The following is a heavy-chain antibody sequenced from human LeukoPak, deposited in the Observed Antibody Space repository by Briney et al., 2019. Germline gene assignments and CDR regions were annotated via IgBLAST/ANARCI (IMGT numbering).Heavy chain of an antibody. CDR1: GYTFTSYD. V-gene: IGHV1-8*01. CDR2: MNPNGGNT. J-gene: IGHJ5*02. D-gene: IGHD3-10*01. CDR3: ARSMVRGAPNWFDP. Sequence: ASVKVSCKASGYTFTSYDINWVRQAPGQGLEWMGWMNPNGGNTGYAQKFQGRVTMTRNTSISTAYMELSSLRSEDTAVYYCARSMVRGAPNWFDPWGQGTLVTVSS.